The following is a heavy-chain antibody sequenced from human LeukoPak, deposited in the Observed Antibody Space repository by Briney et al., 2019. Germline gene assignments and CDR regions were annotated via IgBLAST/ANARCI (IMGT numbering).Heavy chain of an antibody. CDR2: ISAYNGNT. D-gene: IGHD5-18*01. J-gene: IGHJ4*02. Sequence: ASVKVSCKASGYTFTSYGTSWVRQAPGQGLEWMGWISAYNGNTNYAQKLQGRVTMTTDTSTSTAYMELRSLRSDDTAVYYCARDLAVDTDPRFDYWGQGTLVTVSS. V-gene: IGHV1-18*01. CDR3: ARDLAVDTDPRFDY. CDR1: GYTFTSYG.